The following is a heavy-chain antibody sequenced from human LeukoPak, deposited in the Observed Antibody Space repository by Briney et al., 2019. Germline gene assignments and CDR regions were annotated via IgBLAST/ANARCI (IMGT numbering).Heavy chain of an antibody. Sequence: GASVKVSCKASGYTFTSYGISWVRQAPGQGLEWMGWISAYNSNTNYAQKLQGRVTMTTDTSTSTAYMELRSLRSDDTAVYYCAVPIAARPGNYYGMDVWGQGTTVTVSS. D-gene: IGHD6-6*01. CDR3: AVPIAARPGNYYGMDV. J-gene: IGHJ6*02. CDR2: ISAYNSNT. V-gene: IGHV1-18*01. CDR1: GYTFTSYG.